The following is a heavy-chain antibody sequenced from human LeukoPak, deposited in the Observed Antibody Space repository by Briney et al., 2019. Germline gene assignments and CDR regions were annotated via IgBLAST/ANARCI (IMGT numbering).Heavy chain of an antibody. CDR1: GYTFTSYY. D-gene: IGHD1-7*01. V-gene: IGHV1-46*01. J-gene: IGHJ4*02. CDR3: ARTPPGELELLVNFDY. CDR2: INPSGGST. Sequence: ASVKVSCKASGYTFTSYYMHWVRQAPGQGLEWMGIINPSGGSTSYAQKFQGRVTMTRDTSTSTVYMELSSLRSEDTAVYYCARTPPGELELLVNFDYWGQGTLVTVSS.